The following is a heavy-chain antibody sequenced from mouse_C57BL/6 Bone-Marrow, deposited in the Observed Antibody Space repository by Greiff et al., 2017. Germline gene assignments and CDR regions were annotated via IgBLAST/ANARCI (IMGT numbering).Heavy chain of an antibody. V-gene: IGHV1-72*01. CDR1: GYTFTSYW. J-gene: IGHJ4*01. CDR3: ARRHGSSYGYAMDY. CDR2: IDPNSGGT. D-gene: IGHD1-1*01. Sequence: QVQLKQSGAELVKPGASVKLSCKASGYTFTSYWMHWVKQRPGRGLEWIGRIDPNSGGTKYNEKFTSKATLTVDKPSSTAYMQLSSLTSEDSAVYYWARRHGSSYGYAMDYWGQGTSVTVAS.